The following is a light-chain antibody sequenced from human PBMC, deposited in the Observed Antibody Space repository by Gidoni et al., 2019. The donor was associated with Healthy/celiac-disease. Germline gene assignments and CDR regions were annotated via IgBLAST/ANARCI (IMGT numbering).Light chain of an antibody. Sequence: DIQITQSPSYLSASVGDRFTITCRASQGIRNDLGWYQQKPEKAPKRLIYAASSLQSGVPSRFSGSGSGTDCTLTSSSLQPEDFATYFCLQHNSYPFTFGPXTKVDIK. J-gene: IGKJ3*01. CDR2: AAS. CDR3: LQHNSYPFT. CDR1: QGIRND. V-gene: IGKV1-17*01.